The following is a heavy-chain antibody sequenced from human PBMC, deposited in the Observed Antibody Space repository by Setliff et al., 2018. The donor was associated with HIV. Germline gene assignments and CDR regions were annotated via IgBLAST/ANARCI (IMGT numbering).Heavy chain of an antibody. J-gene: IGHJ4*02. V-gene: IGHV4-59*01. CDR2: IYYSGST. CDR1: GGSFSGYY. Sequence: PSETLSLTCAVYGGSFSGYYWSWIRQPPGKGLEWIGSIYYSGSTNYNPSLKSRVTISVDTSKNQFSPKLSSVTAADTAVYYCARDLVSIAARPTEFDYWGQGTLVTVSS. CDR3: ARDLVSIAARPTEFDY. D-gene: IGHD6-6*01.